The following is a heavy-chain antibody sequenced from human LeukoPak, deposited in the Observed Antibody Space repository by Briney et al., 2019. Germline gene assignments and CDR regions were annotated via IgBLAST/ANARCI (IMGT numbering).Heavy chain of an antibody. D-gene: IGHD3-16*01. V-gene: IGHV3-73*01. J-gene: IGHJ5*02. CDR1: GFTFSDSA. Sequence: GGSLRLSCAASGFTFSDSAIHWVRQASGKGLEWVGRIRGKGFSDPPAYAASVKDRFTISRDDSESTAYLQMNSLKAEDTAVYYCTVPQSGGNWFDPRGPGTQVTVSS. CDR2: IRGKGFSDPP. CDR3: TVPQSGGNWFDP.